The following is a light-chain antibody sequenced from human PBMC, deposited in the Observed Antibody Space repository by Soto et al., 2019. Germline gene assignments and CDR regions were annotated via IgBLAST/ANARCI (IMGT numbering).Light chain of an antibody. CDR2: DVS. CDR3: GSYSRSSTPYV. Sequence: QSALTQPASVSGSPGQSITISCTGTSSDVGGYNYVSWHQQHPGKAPKLMIYDVSNRPSGVSNRFSGSKSGNTASLTISGLQSEDEADYYCGSYSRSSTPYVFGTGTKVTVL. CDR1: SSDVGGYNY. J-gene: IGLJ1*01. V-gene: IGLV2-14*03.